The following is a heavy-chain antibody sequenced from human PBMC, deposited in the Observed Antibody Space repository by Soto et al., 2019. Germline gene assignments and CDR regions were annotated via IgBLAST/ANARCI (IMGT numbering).Heavy chain of an antibody. CDR2: IYPGDSDT. D-gene: IGHD5-18*01. V-gene: IGHV5-51*01. Sequence: GESLKISCKGSGYSFTSYWIGWVRQMPGKGLEWMGIIYPGDSDTRYSPSFQGQVTISADKSISTAYLQWSSLKASDTAMYYCAISGTAMANYYYGMDVWGQGTTVTVSS. CDR1: GYSFTSYW. J-gene: IGHJ6*02. CDR3: AISGTAMANYYYGMDV.